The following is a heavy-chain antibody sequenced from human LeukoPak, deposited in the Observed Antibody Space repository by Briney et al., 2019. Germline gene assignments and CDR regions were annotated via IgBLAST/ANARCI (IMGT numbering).Heavy chain of an antibody. D-gene: IGHD2-15*01. J-gene: IGHJ3*02. CDR1: GFTFDDYA. V-gene: IGHV3-9*01. CDR2: ISWNSGSI. CDR3: AKDMNYCSGGSCYGPYDAFDI. Sequence: PGRSLRLSCAASGFTFDDYATHWVRQAPGKGLEWVSGISWNSGSIGYADSVKGRFTISRDNAKNSLYLQMNSLRAEDTALYYCAKDMNYCSGGSCYGPYDAFDIWGQGTMVTVSS.